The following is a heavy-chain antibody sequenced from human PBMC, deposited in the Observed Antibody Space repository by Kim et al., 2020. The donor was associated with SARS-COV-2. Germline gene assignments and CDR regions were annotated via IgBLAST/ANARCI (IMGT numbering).Heavy chain of an antibody. CDR2: DSYT. Sequence: DSYTNYSPAFQGHVTISADKSISTAYLQWSSLKASDTAKYYCARLPGFDPWGQGTLVTVSS. D-gene: IGHD2-2*01. J-gene: IGHJ5*02. CDR3: ARLPGFDP. V-gene: IGHV5-10-1*01.